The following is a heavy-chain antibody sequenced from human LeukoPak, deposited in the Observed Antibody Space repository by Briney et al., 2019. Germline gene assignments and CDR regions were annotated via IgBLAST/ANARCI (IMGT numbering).Heavy chain of an antibody. CDR3: ASGSSFDGYCSAGACDAGYYDA. V-gene: IGHV4-34*01. CDR1: GESFIAYL. D-gene: IGHD2-15*01. CDR2: INHRGSS. J-gene: IGHJ5*02. Sequence: SETLSLTCGAYGESFIAYLWNWIGQAPGKPLEYIGEINHRGSSHYNPSFKTRVTLSVDTSKNQFSLRLTSVTAADTAVYFCASGSSFDGYCSAGACDAGYYDAWGQGTPVTVSS.